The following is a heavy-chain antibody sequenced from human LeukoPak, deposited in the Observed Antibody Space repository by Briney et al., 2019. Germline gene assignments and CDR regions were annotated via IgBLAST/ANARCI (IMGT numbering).Heavy chain of an antibody. CDR1: GFTFSSYE. J-gene: IGHJ4*02. CDR3: ARDSNRRGYTYGYFDY. D-gene: IGHD5-18*01. Sequence: GGSLRLSCAASGFTFSSYEMNWVRQAPGKGLEWVSYVSSSGNTKYYADSVKGRFTISRDNARNSLYLQMDSLRAEDTAVYYCARDSNRRGYTYGYFDYWGQGTLVTVSS. CDR2: VSSSGNTK. V-gene: IGHV3-48*03.